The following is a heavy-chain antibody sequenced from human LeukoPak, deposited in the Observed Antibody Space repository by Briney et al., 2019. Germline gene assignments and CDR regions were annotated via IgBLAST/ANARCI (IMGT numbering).Heavy chain of an antibody. Sequence: ASVKVSCKASGYTFTSDDINWVRQATGQGLEWMGWMNPNSGNTGYAQKFQGRVTMTRNTSISTAYMELSSLRSEDTAVYYCARVVPAAMFAHYYYGMDVWGQGTTVTVSS. D-gene: IGHD2-2*01. CDR1: GYTFTSDD. V-gene: IGHV1-8*01. CDR2: MNPNSGNT. J-gene: IGHJ6*02. CDR3: ARVVPAAMFAHYYYGMDV.